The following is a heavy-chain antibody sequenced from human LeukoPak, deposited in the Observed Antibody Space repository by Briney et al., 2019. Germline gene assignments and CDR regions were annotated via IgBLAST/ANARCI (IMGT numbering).Heavy chain of an antibody. J-gene: IGHJ4*02. D-gene: IGHD1-7*01. Sequence: ASVKVSSKASGYTFTTYGISWVRQAPGQGLQWLGWISASNGNTNYAQKFRDRVTMSTDTSTGTAYLDVRSLTSDDTAVYYCARDHSNWNYAPDFWGQGTLVIVSS. CDR3: ARDHSNWNYAPDF. CDR1: GYTFTTYG. V-gene: IGHV1-18*01. CDR2: ISASNGNT.